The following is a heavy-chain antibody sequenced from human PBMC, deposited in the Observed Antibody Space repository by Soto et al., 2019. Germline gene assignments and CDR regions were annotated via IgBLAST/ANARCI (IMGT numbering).Heavy chain of an antibody. CDR1: GFTFSNAW. CDR3: TTDPMVRGVNINYGMDV. Sequence: EVQLVESGGGLVKPGGSLRLSCAASGFTFSNAWMNWVRQAPGKGLEWVGRIKSKTDGGTTDYAAPVKGRFTISRDDSKNTLYLQMNSLRTEDTAVYYCTTDPMVRGVNINYGMDVWGQGTTVTVSS. J-gene: IGHJ6*02. V-gene: IGHV3-15*07. D-gene: IGHD3-10*01. CDR2: IKSKTDGGTT.